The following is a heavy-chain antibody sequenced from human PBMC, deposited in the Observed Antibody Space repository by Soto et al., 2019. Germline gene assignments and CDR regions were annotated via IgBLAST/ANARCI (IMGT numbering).Heavy chain of an antibody. J-gene: IGHJ4*02. CDR3: TTQEIVGATGY. V-gene: IGHV3-73*01. D-gene: IGHD1-26*01. CDR1: GFTFSGSA. CDR2: IRSKAKSYAT. Sequence: GGSLRLSCAASGFTFSGSAMHWVRQASGKGLEWVGRIRSKAKSYATAYAASVKGRFTISRDDSKNTAYLQMNSLKGEDTAVYYCTTQEIVGATGYWGQGTQVTVSS.